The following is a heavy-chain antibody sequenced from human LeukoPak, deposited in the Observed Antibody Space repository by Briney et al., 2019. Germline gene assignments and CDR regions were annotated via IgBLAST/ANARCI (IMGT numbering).Heavy chain of an antibody. Sequence: SETLSLTCTVSGGSISSSSYYWGWIRQPPGKGLEWIGSVYYSGSAYYSPSLKSRVTISVDTSKNQFSLRLSSVNAADTAVYYCARHKETSDSSSWYLVGTGLDIWGQGTMVTVS. CDR3: ARHKETSDSSSWYLVGTGLDI. J-gene: IGHJ3*02. V-gene: IGHV4-39*01. D-gene: IGHD6-13*01. CDR1: GGSISSSSYY. CDR2: VYYSGSA.